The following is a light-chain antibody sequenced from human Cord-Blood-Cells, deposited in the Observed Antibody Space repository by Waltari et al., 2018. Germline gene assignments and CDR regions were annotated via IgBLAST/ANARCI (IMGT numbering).Light chain of an antibody. J-gene: IGKJ1*01. Sequence: EIVMTQSPATLSVSPGERATLSCRASQSVSSNLAWYQQKPGQAPRVLIYGASTRATGIPARFRGRGSGTEFTLTISSLQSEDCAVYYCQQYNNWPPGTFGQGTKVEIK. CDR3: QQYNNWPPGT. V-gene: IGKV3-15*01. CDR2: GAS. CDR1: QSVSSN.